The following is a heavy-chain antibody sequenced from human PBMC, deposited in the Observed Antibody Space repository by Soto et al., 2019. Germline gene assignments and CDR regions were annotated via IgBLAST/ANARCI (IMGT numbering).Heavy chain of an antibody. V-gene: IGHV4-59*08. J-gene: IGHJ6*02. CDR1: GDSTSSYN. Sequence: PSETLSLTCTVPGDSTSSYNWGWIRQAPGKGLEWIGYMYSSGGTSYNPSLKSRVTISADTSTRQFSLRLSSVTAADTAVYYCVRQGIGVLHGLVDVWGQGPTVTVSS. CDR3: VRQGIGVLHGLVDV. D-gene: IGHD1-26*01. CDR2: MYSSGGT.